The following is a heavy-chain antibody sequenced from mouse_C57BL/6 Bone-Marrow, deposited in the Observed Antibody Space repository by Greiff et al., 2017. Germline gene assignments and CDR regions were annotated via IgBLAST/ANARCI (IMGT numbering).Heavy chain of an antibody. J-gene: IGHJ4*01. V-gene: IGHV1-5*01. Sequence: EVPLQQSGPVLARPGASVKMSCKTSGYTFTSYWMHWVKQRPGQGLEWIGAIYPGNSDTSYNQKFKGKAKLTAVTSASTAYMELSSLTNGDSAVYYCTSGAPYYGSSYPYYAMDYWGQGTSVTVSS. CDR2: IYPGNSDT. D-gene: IGHD1-1*01. CDR3: TSGAPYYGSSYPYYAMDY. CDR1: GYTFTSYW.